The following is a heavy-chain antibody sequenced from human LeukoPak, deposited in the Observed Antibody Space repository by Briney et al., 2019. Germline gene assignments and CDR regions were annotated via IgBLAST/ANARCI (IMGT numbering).Heavy chain of an antibody. CDR1: GFTFSSYS. CDR2: ISRESRNI. CDR3: ATSPPGGPIDN. V-gene: IGHV3-21*01. J-gene: IGHJ4*02. Sequence: GGSLRLSCAASGFTFSSYSMNWVRQAPGQGLEWVSIISRESRNIFYADSVKGRFTVSRDNARSSLYLQMNSLRAEDTAVYYCATSPPGGPIDNWGQGTLVTVSS. D-gene: IGHD3-16*01.